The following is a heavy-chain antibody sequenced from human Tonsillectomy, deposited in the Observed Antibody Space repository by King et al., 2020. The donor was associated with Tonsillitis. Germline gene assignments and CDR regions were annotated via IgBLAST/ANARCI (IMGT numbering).Heavy chain of an antibody. CDR1: GFTFSNYA. D-gene: IGHD1-1*01. Sequence: VQLVESGGGLVQPGGSLRLSCAASGFTFSNYAMSWVRQAPGKGLEWVSAISGSGGSTFYADSVKVRFTISRDNSKNTLYLQMNSLRAEDTAVYYFSKGMSSLQHYFYYYYMAVWGKGTTVTVSS. CDR3: SKGMSSLQHYFYYYYMAV. J-gene: IGHJ6*03. V-gene: IGHV3-23*04. CDR2: ISGSGGST.